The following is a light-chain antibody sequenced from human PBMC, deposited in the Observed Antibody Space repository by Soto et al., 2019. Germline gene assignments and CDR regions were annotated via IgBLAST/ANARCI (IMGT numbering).Light chain of an antibody. Sequence: QSALAQPASGSGSPGQSITISCTGTSSNVGAYNYVSWYQHHPGKAPKLMICDVSYRPSGVSDRFSGSKSGNTASLTISALQAVDESDYYSGSYTSSRSLVFGTGTMGTV. CDR2: DVS. V-gene: IGLV2-14*01. J-gene: IGLJ1*01. CDR3: GSYTSSRSLV. CDR1: SSNVGAYNY.